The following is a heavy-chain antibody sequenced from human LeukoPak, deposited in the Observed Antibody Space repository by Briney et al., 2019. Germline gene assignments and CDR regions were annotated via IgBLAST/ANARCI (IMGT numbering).Heavy chain of an antibody. D-gene: IGHD3-22*01. V-gene: IGHV3-20*04. CDR1: GFTFDDYG. Sequence: GGSLRLSCAASGFTFDDYGVSWVRQAPGKGLEWVSGINWNGGSTGYADSVKGRFTISRDSAKNSLYLQMNSLRAEDTALYYCASGPYYYDSSGYYLFDYWGQGTLVTVSS. CDR2: INWNGGST. J-gene: IGHJ4*02. CDR3: ASGPYYYDSSGYYLFDY.